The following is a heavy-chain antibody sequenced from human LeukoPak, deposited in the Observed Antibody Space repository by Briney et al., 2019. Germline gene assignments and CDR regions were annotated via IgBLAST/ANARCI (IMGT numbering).Heavy chain of an antibody. CDR1: GFTFSTSW. CDR2: TKQDGTES. CDR3: ARGHGSN. J-gene: IGHJ4*02. Sequence: GGSLRLSCAASGFTFSTSWMGWVRQVPGKGLERVANTKQDGTESQYVDTVKGRFTISRDNTKNSLFLQMNSLTTEDTAVYYCARGHGSNWGQGVLVAVSS. V-gene: IGHV3-7*04.